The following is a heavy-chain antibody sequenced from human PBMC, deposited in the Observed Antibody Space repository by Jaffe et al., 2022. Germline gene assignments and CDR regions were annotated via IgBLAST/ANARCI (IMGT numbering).Heavy chain of an antibody. Sequence: QAQLVESGGGVVQPGGSLRLSCAASRFTFTSYGIHWVRQAPGKGLEWVAFVRYDGNEKYYADSVKGRFTISRDNSRSTVYLQMNSLRTEDTALYYCAKDGVVRAIRVYSDYWGQGTLVTVSS. CDR1: RFTFTSYG. D-gene: IGHD1-26*01. V-gene: IGHV3-30*02. J-gene: IGHJ4*02. CDR2: VRYDGNEK. CDR3: AKDGVVRAIRVYSDY.